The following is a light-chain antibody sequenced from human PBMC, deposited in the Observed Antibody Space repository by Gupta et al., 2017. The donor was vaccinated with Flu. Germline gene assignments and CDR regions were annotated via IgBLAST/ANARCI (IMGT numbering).Light chain of an antibody. V-gene: IGLV3-19*01. J-gene: IGLJ2*01. CDR2: GKN. CDR1: SLRSHY. CDR3: SSRDSRGNHVF. Sequence: SSELTQDPAVSVALGQTVGITCQGDSLRSHYSSWYQKKPGQAPLLVLYGKNNRPSGIPDRFSASSSGNTGSLIITGAQAEDEADYYCSSRDSRGNHVFFGGGTKLTVL.